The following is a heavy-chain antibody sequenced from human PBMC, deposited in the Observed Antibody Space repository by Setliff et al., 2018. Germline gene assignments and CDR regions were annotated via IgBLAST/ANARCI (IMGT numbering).Heavy chain of an antibody. D-gene: IGHD1-26*01. CDR3: ARAPPNRYSGSYEYFYMDV. CDR2: IYSSGRT. V-gene: IGHV4-4*08. CDR1: GGSISSYY. J-gene: IGHJ6*03. Sequence: SETLSLTCTVSGGSISSYYWIWIRQLPGKGLGWIGYIYSSGRTNYNPSLKSRVTLSVDTSNNQFSLKVSSVTAADTAVYYCARAPPNRYSGSYEYFYMDVWGKGTTVTVSS.